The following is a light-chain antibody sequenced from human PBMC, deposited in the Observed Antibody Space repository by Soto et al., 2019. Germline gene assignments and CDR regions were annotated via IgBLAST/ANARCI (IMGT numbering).Light chain of an antibody. CDR1: QSVSSTY. V-gene: IGKV3-20*01. Sequence: EMVLTQPTRPLSLSPGARATLSCRASQSVSSTYLAWYQQKPGQAPRLLIYGASSRATGIPDRVSGSGSGTDFTLTISRLEPEDFAVYYCQQYGSSPFTFGPGTKVDI. J-gene: IGKJ3*01. CDR3: QQYGSSPFT. CDR2: GAS.